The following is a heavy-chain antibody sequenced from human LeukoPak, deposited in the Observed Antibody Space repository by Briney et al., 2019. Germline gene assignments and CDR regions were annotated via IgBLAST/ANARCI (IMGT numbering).Heavy chain of an antibody. J-gene: IGHJ4*02. CDR3: AAGPWELDF. V-gene: IGHV4-4*09. Sequence: SETLSLTCAVSGVSINTYYASWIRQAPGKGLEFIGFIYNGGNTNYNPSLKSRATISVDTSNNQFSLRLTSVTAADTAMYYCAAGPWELDFWGQGTLVTVSS. CDR1: GVSINTYY. CDR2: IYNGGNT. D-gene: IGHD1-26*01.